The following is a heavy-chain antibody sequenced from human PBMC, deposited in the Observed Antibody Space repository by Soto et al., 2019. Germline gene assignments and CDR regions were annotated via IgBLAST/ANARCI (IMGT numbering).Heavy chain of an antibody. CDR2: IYPGDSDT. J-gene: IGHJ6*02. Sequence: PGESLKISCKGSGYSFTSYWIGWVRQMPGKGLEWMGIIYPGDSDTRYSPSFQGQVTISADKSISTAYLQWSSLKASDTAMYYCARHKEYCSSTSCYKVMYGMDVWGQGTTVTVSS. D-gene: IGHD2-2*02. CDR1: GYSFTSYW. CDR3: ARHKEYCSSTSCYKVMYGMDV. V-gene: IGHV5-51*01.